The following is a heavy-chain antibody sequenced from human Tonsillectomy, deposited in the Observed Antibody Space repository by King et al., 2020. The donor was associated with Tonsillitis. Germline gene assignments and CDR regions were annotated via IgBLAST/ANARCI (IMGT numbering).Heavy chain of an antibody. CDR3: AIAISSAFTYGMDV. CDR2: IYHSGST. D-gene: IGHD6-6*01. V-gene: IGHV4-30-2*01. Sequence: LQLQESGSGLVKPSQTLSLTCAVSGGSISSSSYSWSWIRQPPGKGLEWIGYIYHSGSTYYNPSLKSRVTISVDRSKNQFSLKLSSVTAADTAIYYCAIAISSAFTYGMDVWGQGTTVTVS. J-gene: IGHJ6*02. CDR1: GGSISSSSYS.